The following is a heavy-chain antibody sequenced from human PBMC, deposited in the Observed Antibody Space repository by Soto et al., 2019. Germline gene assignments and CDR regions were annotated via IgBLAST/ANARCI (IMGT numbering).Heavy chain of an antibody. CDR1: GFTFSSYA. V-gene: IGHV3-23*01. CDR3: AKDTDCSSTSCYSYYYYYMDV. Sequence: PGGSLRLSCAASGFTFSSYAMSWVRQAPGKGLEWVSAISGSGGSTYYAEYVKGRFTISRDNSKNTLYLQMKSLRAEDTAVYYCAKDTDCSSTSCYSYYYYYMDVWGKGTTVTVSS. CDR2: ISGSGGST. D-gene: IGHD2-2*01. J-gene: IGHJ6*03.